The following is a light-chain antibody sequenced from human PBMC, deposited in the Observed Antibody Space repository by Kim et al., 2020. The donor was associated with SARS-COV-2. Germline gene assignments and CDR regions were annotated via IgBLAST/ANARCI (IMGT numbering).Light chain of an antibody. CDR3: QARDSSTEV. Sequence: SVSAGQTASITCSGDKLGDKYACWYQQKPGQSPVLVIYQDSKRPSGIPERFSGSNSGNTATLTISGTQAMDEADYYCQARDSSTEVFGTGTKVTVL. CDR1: KLGDKY. J-gene: IGLJ1*01. V-gene: IGLV3-1*01. CDR2: QDS.